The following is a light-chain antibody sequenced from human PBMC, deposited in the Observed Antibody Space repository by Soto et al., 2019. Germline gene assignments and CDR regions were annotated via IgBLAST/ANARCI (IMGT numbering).Light chain of an antibody. Sequence: QSALTQPPSASGAPGQSVTISCTGTSSDVGSYNLVSWHQQHPGKAPKVMIYGVSQRPSGVPDRFSGSKSGNTASLTVSGLQAEDEADYQCSSYAGSSVVFGAGTKLTVL. CDR1: SSDVGSYNL. J-gene: IGLJ2*01. CDR3: SSYAGSSVV. CDR2: GVS. V-gene: IGLV2-8*01.